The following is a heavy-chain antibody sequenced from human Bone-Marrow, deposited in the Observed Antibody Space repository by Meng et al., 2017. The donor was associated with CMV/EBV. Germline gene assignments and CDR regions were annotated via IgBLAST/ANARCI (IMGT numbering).Heavy chain of an antibody. CDR2: IQYDGSNK. Sequence: GGSLRLSCAASGFTFSSYGMHWVRQAPGKGLEWVTFIQYDGSNKYYADSVKGRFTISRDNSKNSLYLQMNSLRAEDTAVYYCARDQGGSSTSCYIYPARCGDGMDVWGQGTTVTVSS. J-gene: IGHJ6*02. V-gene: IGHV3-30*02. D-gene: IGHD2-2*02. CDR3: ARDQGGSSTSCYIYPARCGDGMDV. CDR1: GFTFSSYG.